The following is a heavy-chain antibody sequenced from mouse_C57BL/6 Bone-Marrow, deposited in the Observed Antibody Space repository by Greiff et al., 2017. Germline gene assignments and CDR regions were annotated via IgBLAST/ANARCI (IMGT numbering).Heavy chain of an antibody. D-gene: IGHD1-1*02. V-gene: IGHV7-1*01. Sequence: EVQRVESGGGLVQSGRSLRLSCATSGFTFSDFYMEWVRQAPGKGLEWIAASRNKANDYTTEYSASVKGRFIVSRDTSQSILYLQMNALRAEDTAIYYCARDVEGWWDYWGQGTSVTVSS. J-gene: IGHJ4*01. CDR2: SRNKANDYTT. CDR1: GFTFSDFY. CDR3: ARDVEGWWDY.